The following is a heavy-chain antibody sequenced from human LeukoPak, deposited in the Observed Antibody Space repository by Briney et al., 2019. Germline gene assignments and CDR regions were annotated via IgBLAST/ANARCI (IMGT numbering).Heavy chain of an antibody. Sequence: GGSLRLSCAASGFTFSIYWMSWVRQTPGKGLEWVANIKEDGSDKYYVDSLKGRFTISRDNAKNSLYLQMNSLRAEDTAVYYCAKDHTRQTYWGQGTLVTVSS. CDR2: IKEDGSDK. D-gene: IGHD3-3*01. CDR3: AKDHTRQTY. CDR1: GFTFSIYW. J-gene: IGHJ4*02. V-gene: IGHV3-7*03.